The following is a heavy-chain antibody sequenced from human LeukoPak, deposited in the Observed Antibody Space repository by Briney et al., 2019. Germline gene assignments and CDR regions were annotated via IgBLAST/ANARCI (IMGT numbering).Heavy chain of an antibody. CDR3: ARQLYSSATV. V-gene: IGHV4-39*01. CDR1: GGSISSSNYF. Sequence: SETLSLTCTVSGGSISSSNYFWGWIRQPPGKGLEWIGNIYYSGSTYYNPSLKSRVTISVDPSKNQFSLQLSSVNVADTAVYYCARQLYSSATVWGQGTTVTVSS. J-gene: IGHJ6*02. D-gene: IGHD6-25*01. CDR2: IYYSGST.